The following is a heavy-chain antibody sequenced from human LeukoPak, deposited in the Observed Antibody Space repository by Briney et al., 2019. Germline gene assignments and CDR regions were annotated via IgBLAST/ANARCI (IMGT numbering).Heavy chain of an antibody. CDR2: ISAYNGNT. D-gene: IGHD3-22*01. CDR3: ARDFLYDSSGSIDY. V-gene: IGHV1-18*01. J-gene: IGHJ4*02. CDR1: GYTFTSYG. Sequence: GSVKVYCKASGYTFTSYGISWVRQAPGQGLEWMGWISAYNGNTNYAQKLQGRVTMTTDTSTSTAYMELRSLRSDDTAVYYCARDFLYDSSGSIDYWGQGTLVTVSA.